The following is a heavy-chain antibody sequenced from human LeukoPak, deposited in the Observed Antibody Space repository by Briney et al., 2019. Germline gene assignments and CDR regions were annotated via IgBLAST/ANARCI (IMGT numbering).Heavy chain of an antibody. CDR3: ARAGVTWGYDX. Sequence: GGSLRLSCTASGFTFSTYWMSWVRQAPGKGLEWVANIKPDGSEEYYVDSVKGRFTISRDNAKTSLYLQMNSLRAEDTAVYYCARAGVTWGYDXWGQGXLVTV. V-gene: IGHV3-7*01. CDR1: GFTFSTYW. D-gene: IGHD2-8*01. J-gene: IGHJ4*02. CDR2: IKPDGSEE.